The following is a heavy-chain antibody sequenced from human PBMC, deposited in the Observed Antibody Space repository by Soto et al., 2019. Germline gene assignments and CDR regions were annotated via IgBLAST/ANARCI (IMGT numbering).Heavy chain of an antibody. CDR1: GGPISSSNW. D-gene: IGHD2-2*01. J-gene: IGHJ6*02. Sequence: PSETLSLTCAVSGGPISSSNWWSWVRQPPGKGLEWIGEIYHSGSTNYNPSLKSRVTISVDKSKNQFSLKLSSVTAADTAVYYCASLAGSSSKNGMDVWGQGTTVTV. CDR3: ASLAGSSSKNGMDV. CDR2: IYHSGST. V-gene: IGHV4-4*02.